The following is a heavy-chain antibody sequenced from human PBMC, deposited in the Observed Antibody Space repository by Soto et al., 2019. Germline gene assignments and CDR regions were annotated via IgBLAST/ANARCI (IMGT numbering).Heavy chain of an antibody. J-gene: IGHJ4*02. CDR1: GFTFSSYA. CDR3: AKQKGVPAAPFDY. CDR2: ISGSGGST. V-gene: IGHV3-23*01. D-gene: IGHD2-2*01. Sequence: EVQLLESGGGLVQPGGSLRLSWEASGFTFSSYAMSWVRQAPGKGLEWVSTISGSGGSTYYADSVKGRFTISRDNSKNTLYLQMNSLRAEDTAVYYCAKQKGVPAAPFDYWGQGTLVTVSS.